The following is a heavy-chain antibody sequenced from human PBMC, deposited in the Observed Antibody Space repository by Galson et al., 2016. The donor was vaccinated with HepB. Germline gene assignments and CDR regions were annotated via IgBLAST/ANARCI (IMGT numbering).Heavy chain of an antibody. J-gene: IGHJ5*02. V-gene: IGHV1-69*06. CDR2: IIPLFGAT. CDR1: GGTFSNFA. D-gene: IGHD3-10*01. Sequence: SVKVSCKASGGTFSNFAISWLRQAPGQGLEWMGGIIPLFGATNYAQKFQGRVTITADKATTPVYMDLSSLRSEDTAVYYCARGGGITRVRGVMPGWFDPWGQGTLVTVSS. CDR3: ARGGGITRVRGVMPGWFDP.